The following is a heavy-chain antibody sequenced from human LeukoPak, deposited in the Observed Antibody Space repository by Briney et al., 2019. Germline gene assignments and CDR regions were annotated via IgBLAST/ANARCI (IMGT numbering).Heavy chain of an antibody. CDR3: ARDTMGHDYYDSSGYYPD. CDR2: ISYDGSNK. J-gene: IGHJ4*02. D-gene: IGHD3-22*01. V-gene: IGHV3-30-3*01. CDR1: GFTFSSYA. Sequence: GRSLRLSCAASGFTFSSYAMHWVRQAPGKGLEWVAVISYDGSNKYYADSVKGRFTISRDNSKNTLYPQMNSLRAEDTAVYYCARDTMGHDYYDSSGYYPDWGQGTLVTVSS.